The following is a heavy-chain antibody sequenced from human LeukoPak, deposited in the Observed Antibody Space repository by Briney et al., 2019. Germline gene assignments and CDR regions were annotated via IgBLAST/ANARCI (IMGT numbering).Heavy chain of an antibody. J-gene: IGHJ4*02. D-gene: IGHD3-10*01. CDR2: INHSGST. V-gene: IGHV4-34*01. Sequence: SETLSLTCAVYGGSFSGYYWSWIRQPPGKGLEWIGEINHSGSTNYNPSLKSRVTVSVDTSKNQFSLKLSSVTAADTAVYYCARPDDSESFYRANHYWGRGTLVTVS. CDR3: ARPDDSESFYRANHY. CDR1: GGSFSGYY.